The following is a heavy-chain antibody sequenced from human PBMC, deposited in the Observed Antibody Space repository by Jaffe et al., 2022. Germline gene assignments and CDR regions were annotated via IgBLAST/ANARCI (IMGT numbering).Heavy chain of an antibody. Sequence: QVQLVQSGAEVKKPGSSVKVSCKASGGTFSSYAISWVRQAPGQGLEWMGGIIPIFGTANYAQKFQGRVTITADESTSTAYMELSSLRSEDTAVYYCARDQVWKQPQRSTSGFDYWGQGTLVTVSS. V-gene: IGHV1-69*01. CDR3: ARDQVWKQPQRSTSGFDY. CDR2: IIPIFGTA. J-gene: IGHJ4*02. CDR1: GGTFSSYA. D-gene: IGHD1-1*01.